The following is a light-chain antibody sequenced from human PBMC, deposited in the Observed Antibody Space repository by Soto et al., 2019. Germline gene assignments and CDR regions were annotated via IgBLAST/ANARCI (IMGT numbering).Light chain of an antibody. CDR1: RSNIGNNA. CDR2: NSN. J-gene: IGLJ3*02. CDR3: ATWDDSLNARGV. Sequence: QSVLTQTPSASGTPGQTVTISCSGSRSNIGNNAVSWYQQFPGTAPKLLIYNSNQRPAGVPDRFSGSKSGTSASLAISGLQSGDEGDYYCATWDDSLNARGVFGGGTKLTGL. V-gene: IGLV1-44*01.